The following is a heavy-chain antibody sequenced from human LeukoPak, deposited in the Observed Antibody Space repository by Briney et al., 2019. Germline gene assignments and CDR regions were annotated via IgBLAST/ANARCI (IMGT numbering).Heavy chain of an antibody. CDR3: ARDVRAAATGEIRYYYYMDV. CDR1: GGTFSSYA. V-gene: IGHV1-69*13. J-gene: IGHJ6*03. Sequence: SVKVSCKASGGTFSSYAISWVRQAPGQGLEWMGGIIPIFGTANYAQKFQGRVTITADESTSTAYMELSSLRSEDTAVYYCARDVRAAATGEIRYYYYMDVWGKGTTVTVSS. D-gene: IGHD3-10*02. CDR2: IIPIFGTA.